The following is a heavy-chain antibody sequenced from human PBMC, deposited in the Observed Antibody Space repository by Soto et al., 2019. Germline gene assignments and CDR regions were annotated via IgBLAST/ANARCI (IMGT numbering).Heavy chain of an antibody. CDR1: GGSISSGGYS. D-gene: IGHD2-2*02. J-gene: IGHJ5*02. CDR3: ARRAGCSSTSCYTWFDP. V-gene: IGHV4-30-2*01. CDR2: IYHSGST. Sequence: TLSLTCGVSGGSISSGGYSWSWIRQPPGKGLEWIGYIYHSGSTYYNPSLKSRVTISVDRSKNQFSLKLSSVTAADTAVYYCARRAGCSSTSCYTWFDPWGQGTLVTVSS.